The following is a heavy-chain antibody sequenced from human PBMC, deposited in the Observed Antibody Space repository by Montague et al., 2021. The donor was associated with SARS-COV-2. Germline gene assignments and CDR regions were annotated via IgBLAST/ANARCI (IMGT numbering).Heavy chain of an antibody. Sequence: SLRLSCAASGFTFSSYAMHWVRQAPGKGLEWVAVISYDGSNKYYXXSVKGRFTISRDNSKNTLYLQMNSLRAEDTAVYYCARGFRGAYYYGMDVWGQGTTVTVSS. CDR3: ARGFRGAYYYGMDV. J-gene: IGHJ6*02. V-gene: IGHV3-30-3*01. CDR1: GFTFSSYA. D-gene: IGHD3-16*01. CDR2: ISYDGSNK.